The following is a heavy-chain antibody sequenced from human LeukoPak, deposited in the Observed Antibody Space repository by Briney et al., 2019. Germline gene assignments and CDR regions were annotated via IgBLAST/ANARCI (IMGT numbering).Heavy chain of an antibody. J-gene: IGHJ5*02. V-gene: IGHV3-23*01. D-gene: IGHD2-15*01. CDR3: AKDPLSGGWFDP. CDR2: ISGSGGST. CDR1: GFIFSDNY. Sequence: GGSPRLSCAASGFIFSDNYMSWIRQAPGKGLEWVSAISGSGGSTYYADSVKGRFTISRDNSKNTLYLQMNSLRAEDTAVYYCAKDPLSGGWFDPWGQGTLVTVSS.